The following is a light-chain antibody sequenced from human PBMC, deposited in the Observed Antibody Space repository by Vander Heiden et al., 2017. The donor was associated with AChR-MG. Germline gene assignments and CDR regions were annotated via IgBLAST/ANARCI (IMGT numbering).Light chain of an antibody. CDR1: QDIGRY. Sequence: DIQMTQSPPSLSASVGDRVTITCRASQDIGRYLNWYQQKPGKAPMLLIYTASTLQSGVPSSFIGSVSGTDFTLTISSLQPEDFATYYCQQSDGTPYTFGQGTRLEIK. J-gene: IGKJ2*01. CDR2: TAS. CDR3: QQSDGTPYT. V-gene: IGKV1-39*01.